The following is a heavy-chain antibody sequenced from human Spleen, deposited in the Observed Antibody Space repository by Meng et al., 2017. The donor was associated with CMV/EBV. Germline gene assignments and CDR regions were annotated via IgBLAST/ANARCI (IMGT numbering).Heavy chain of an antibody. CDR2: ISWNSGSI. D-gene: IGHD6-13*01. CDR3: TRGLGRSSWRVGSLDI. J-gene: IGHJ3*02. V-gene: IGHV3-9*01. CDR1: GFTFDDYA. Sequence: SLKISCAASGFTFDDYAMHWVRQAPGKGLEWVSGISWNSGSIGYADSVKGRFNISRDNAKNSLYLQMSGLRAEDTALFYCTRGLGRSSWRVGSLDIWGQGTLVTVSS.